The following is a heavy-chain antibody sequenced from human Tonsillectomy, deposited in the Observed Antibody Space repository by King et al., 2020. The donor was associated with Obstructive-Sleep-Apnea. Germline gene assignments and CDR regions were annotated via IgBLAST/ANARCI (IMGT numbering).Heavy chain of an antibody. CDR2: IYYSGST. CDR1: GGSISSGGYY. J-gene: IGHJ3*02. CDR3: AGVRRGPFCGGDCRDAFDI. V-gene: IGHV4-31*03. Sequence: VQLQESGPGLVKPSQTLSLTCTVSGGSISSGGYYWSWIRQHPGKGLEWIGYIYYSGSTYYNPSLKSRVTISVDTSKNQFSLKQSPVTAADTAVYYCAGVRRGPFCGGDCRDAFDIWVGGTMLTLCS. D-gene: IGHD2-21*02.